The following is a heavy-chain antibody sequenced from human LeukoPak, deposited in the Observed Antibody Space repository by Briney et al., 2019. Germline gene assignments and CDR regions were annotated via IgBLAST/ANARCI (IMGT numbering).Heavy chain of an antibody. CDR3: ARAPNRGYSNGIGAHNWFDP. D-gene: IGHD5-18*01. CDR1: GFTFSSYA. CDR2: ISGSGGST. V-gene: IGHV3-23*01. J-gene: IGHJ5*02. Sequence: PGGSLRLSCAASGFTFSSYAMSWVRQAPGKGLEWVSAISGSGGSTYYADSVKGRFTISRDNAKNSLYLQMNSLRAEDTAVYYCARAPNRGYSNGIGAHNWFDPWGQGTLVTVSS.